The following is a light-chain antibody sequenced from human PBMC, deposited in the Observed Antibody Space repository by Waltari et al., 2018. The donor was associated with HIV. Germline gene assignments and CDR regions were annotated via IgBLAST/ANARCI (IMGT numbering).Light chain of an antibody. V-gene: IGLV3-21*02. CDR2: DDT. CDR3: QVWDYDTDHLV. J-gene: IGLJ2*01. Sequence: SYVLTQSPSLSVAPGQTARITCGGNNIGSKSVHWYQQKPGQAPILVVYDDTDRPSGIPERFSGSNSGNTASLTISGVEAVDEADFYCQVWDYDTDHLVFGGGTKLTVL. CDR1: NIGSKS.